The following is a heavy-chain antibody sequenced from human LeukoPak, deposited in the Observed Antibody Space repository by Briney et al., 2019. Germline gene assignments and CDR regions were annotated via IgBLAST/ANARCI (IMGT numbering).Heavy chain of an antibody. V-gene: IGHV3-66*01. Sequence: GGSLRLSCAASGFTVSSSYMSWVRQAPGKGLEWVSVIYSGGSTYYADSVKGRFTISRDNSKNTLYLQMNSLRAEDTAVYYCARDRVGARTSDAFDIWGQGTMVTVSS. CDR2: IYSGGST. D-gene: IGHD1-26*01. J-gene: IGHJ3*02. CDR3: ARDRVGARTSDAFDI. CDR1: GFTVSSSY.